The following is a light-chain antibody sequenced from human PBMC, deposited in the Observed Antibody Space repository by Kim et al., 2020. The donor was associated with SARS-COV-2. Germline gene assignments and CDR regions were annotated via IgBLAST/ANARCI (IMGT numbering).Light chain of an antibody. CDR3: SSYAGSSKYV. CDR1: SNDVGGYDY. Sequence: GQSVTICCTGTSNDVGGYDYVSWYQQHPAKAPKLMIYDVNKRPSGVPDRFSGSKSGNTASLTVSGLQAEDEADYYCSSYAGSSKYVFGTGTKVTVL. J-gene: IGLJ1*01. V-gene: IGLV2-8*01. CDR2: DVN.